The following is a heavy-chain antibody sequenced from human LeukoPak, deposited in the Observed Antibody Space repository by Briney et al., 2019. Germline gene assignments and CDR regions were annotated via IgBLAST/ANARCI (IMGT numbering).Heavy chain of an antibody. CDR3: ARGLQYQLLPYYYYYMDV. V-gene: IGHV4-4*02. CDR2: IYHSGTT. CDR1: GGSISSNNW. Sequence: SGTLSLTCAVSGGSISSNNWWSWVRQPPGKGLEWIGNIYHSGTTHYNPSLKSRVTISVDKSKNHFSLKLNSVTAADTAVYYCARGLQYQLLPYYYYYMDVWGKGTTVTVSS. D-gene: IGHD2-2*01. J-gene: IGHJ6*03.